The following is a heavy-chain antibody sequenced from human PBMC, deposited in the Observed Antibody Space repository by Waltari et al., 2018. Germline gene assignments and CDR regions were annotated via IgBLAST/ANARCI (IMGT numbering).Heavy chain of an antibody. CDR1: GFSRSTSGVG. D-gene: IGHD3-9*01. V-gene: IGHV2-5*02. J-gene: IGHJ4*02. CDR3: AHRPPLTGYAY. Sequence: QITLKESGPTLVKPTQHLTLTCTFPGFSRSTSGVGVGWIRQPRGKALEWLALIYWDAVKRFSPSLKIRLTIAKDTSKNQVVLTMTNMDPVDTATYSCAHRPPLTGYAYWGQGTLVTVSS. CDR2: IYWDAVK.